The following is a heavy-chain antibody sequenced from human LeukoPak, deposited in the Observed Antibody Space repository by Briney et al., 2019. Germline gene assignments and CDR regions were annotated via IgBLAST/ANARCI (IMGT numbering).Heavy chain of an antibody. D-gene: IGHD2-2*01. CDR2: IIPIFGTA. J-gene: IGHJ6*04. CDR1: GGTFSNYA. V-gene: IGHV1-69*13. Sequence: SVKVSCKASGGTFSNYAISWVRQAPGQGLEWMGRIIPIFGTANYAQKFQGRVTITADESTSTAYMELSSLRSEDTAVYYCARDNAQVPAAMRRYYYYGMDVWGKGTTVTVSS. CDR3: ARDNAQVPAAMRRYYYYGMDV.